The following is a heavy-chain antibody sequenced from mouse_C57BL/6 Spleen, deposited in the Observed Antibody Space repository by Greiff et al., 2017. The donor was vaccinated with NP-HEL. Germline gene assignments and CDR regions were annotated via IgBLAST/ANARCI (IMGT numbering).Heavy chain of an antibody. CDR1: GYAFSSYW. D-gene: IGHD1-1*01. CDR3: AREATVWYFDV. V-gene: IGHV1-80*01. CDR2: IYPGDGDT. Sequence: VQLVESGAELVKPGASVKISCKASGYAFSSYWMNWVKQRPGKGLEWIGQIYPGDGDTTYNGKFKGKATLTADKSSSPAYMQLSSLTSEDSAVYFCAREATVWYFDVWGTGTTVTVSS. J-gene: IGHJ1*03.